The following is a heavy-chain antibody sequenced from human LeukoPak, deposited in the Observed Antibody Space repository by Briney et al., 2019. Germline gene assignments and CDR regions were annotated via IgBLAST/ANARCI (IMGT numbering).Heavy chain of an antibody. CDR2: ISGSGTTT. D-gene: IGHD2-15*01. Sequence: GGSLRLSCAASGFTFSSYGMSWVRQGPGKGLEWVSAISGSGTTTYYADSVKGRFTISRDNSKNTLYLQMNSLRAEDTAIYYCAKASQYCSGGSCYSAFDYWGQGTLVTVSS. CDR1: GFTFSSYG. V-gene: IGHV3-23*01. J-gene: IGHJ4*02. CDR3: AKASQYCSGGSCYSAFDY.